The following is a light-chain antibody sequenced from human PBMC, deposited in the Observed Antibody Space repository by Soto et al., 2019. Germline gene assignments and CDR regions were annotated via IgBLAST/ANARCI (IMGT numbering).Light chain of an antibody. CDR3: SSYSSINTRIYV. CDR1: SSDVGGYDY. Sequence: QSALTQPSSVSGSPGQSITISCTGTSSDVGGYDYVSWYQHHPGKAPKLMIYEVSNRPSGVSNRFSASKSGNTASLAISALQTEDEADYYCSSYSSINTRIYVFGTGTKVTVL. V-gene: IGLV2-14*01. J-gene: IGLJ1*01. CDR2: EVS.